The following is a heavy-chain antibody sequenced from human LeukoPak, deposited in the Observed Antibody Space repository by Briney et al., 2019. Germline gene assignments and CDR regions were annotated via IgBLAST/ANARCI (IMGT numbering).Heavy chain of an antibody. V-gene: IGHV1-18*04. D-gene: IGHD6-13*01. J-gene: IGHJ4*02. CDR2: ISAYDYTT. CDR1: GYTFTGSDS. Sequence: ASVKVSCKASGYTFTGSDSYLYWLRQAPGQGLEWVGWISAYDYTTNYAQKFQGRLTMTTDTSTRTVYMELRSLRSDDTAVYYCAREDPLSSNWYYFDYWGQGTLVTVSS. CDR3: AREDPLSSNWYYFDY.